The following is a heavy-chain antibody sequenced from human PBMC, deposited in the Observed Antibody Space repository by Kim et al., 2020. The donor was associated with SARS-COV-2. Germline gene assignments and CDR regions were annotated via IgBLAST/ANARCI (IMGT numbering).Heavy chain of an antibody. J-gene: IGHJ6*02. Sequence: ASVKVSCKASGYTFTSYGISWVRQAPGQGLEWMGWISAYNGNTNYAQKLQGRVTMTTDTSTSTAYMELRSLRSDDTAVYYCARTPPVWLRSQIYYYYYGMDVWGQGTTVTVSS. CDR3: ARTPPVWLRSQIYYYYYGMDV. CDR1: GYTFTSYG. D-gene: IGHD5-12*01. CDR2: ISAYNGNT. V-gene: IGHV1-18*01.